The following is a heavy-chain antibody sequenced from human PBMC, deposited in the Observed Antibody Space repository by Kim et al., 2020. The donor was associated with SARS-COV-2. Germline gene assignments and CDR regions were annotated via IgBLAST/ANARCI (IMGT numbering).Heavy chain of an antibody. V-gene: IGHV4-59*13. CDR2: IYYSGST. J-gene: IGHJ4*01. D-gene: IGHD2-21*01. CDR1: GGSISSYY. Sequence: SETLSLTCTVSGGSISSYYWSWIRQPPGKGLEWIGYIYYSGSTNYNPSLKSRVTISVDTSKNQFSLKLSSVTAADTAVYYCASLASCGGDCYTGCVYWG. CDR3: ASLASCGGDCYTGCVY.